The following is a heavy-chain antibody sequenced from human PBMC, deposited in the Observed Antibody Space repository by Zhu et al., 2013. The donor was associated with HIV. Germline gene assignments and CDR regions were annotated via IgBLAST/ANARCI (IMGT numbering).Heavy chain of an antibody. V-gene: IGHV4-59*01. CDR2: IYYSGST. CDR1: GGSISSYY. J-gene: IGHJ4*02. D-gene: IGHD3-16*01. CDR3: ARDSAFGYYFDY. Sequence: QVQLQESGPGLVKPSETLSLTCTVSGGSISSYYWSWIRQPPGKGLEWIGYIYYSGSTNYNPSLKSRVTISVDTSKNQFSLKLSSVTAADTAVYYCARDSAFGYYFDYWGQGTLVTVSS.